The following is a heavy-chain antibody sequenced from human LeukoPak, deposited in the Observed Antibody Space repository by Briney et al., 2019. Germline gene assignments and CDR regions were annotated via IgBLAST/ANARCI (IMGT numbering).Heavy chain of an antibody. CDR1: GFTFSSYS. J-gene: IGHJ6*03. D-gene: IGHD2-2*01. CDR3: ARDIVRYCSSTSCQGSYYYYYMDV. Sequence: PGGSLRLSCAASGFTFSSYSMNWVRQAPGKGLEWVSSISSSSYIYYADSVKGRFTISRDNAKNSLYLQMNSLRAEDTAVYYCARDIVRYCSSTSCQGSYYYYYMDVWGKGTTVTVSS. V-gene: IGHV3-21*01. CDR2: ISSSSYI.